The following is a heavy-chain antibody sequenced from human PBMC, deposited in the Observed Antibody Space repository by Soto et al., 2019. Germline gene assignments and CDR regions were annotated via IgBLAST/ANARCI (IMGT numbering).Heavy chain of an antibody. D-gene: IGHD3-16*01. J-gene: IGHJ6*02. CDR2: IYYSGSS. V-gene: IGHV4-30-4*01. CDR3: ARAILVTVGGMDV. Sequence: QVQLQESGPGLVKPSQTLSLTCTVSGGSISNADYYWSWVRQPPGKGLEWIGYIYYSGSSFFNPSLMSRVTMSKDTSKNKFSLRLHSVTAADTAVYYCARAILVTVGGMDVWGRGTTVTVSS. CDR1: GGSISNADYY.